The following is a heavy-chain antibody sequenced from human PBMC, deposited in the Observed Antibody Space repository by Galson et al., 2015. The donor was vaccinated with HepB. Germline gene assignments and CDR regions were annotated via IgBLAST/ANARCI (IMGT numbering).Heavy chain of an antibody. Sequence: SVKVSCKASGYTFTSYGISWVRQAPGQGLEWMGWISAYNGNTNYAQKLQGRVTMTTDTSTSTAYMELRSLRSDDTAVYYCARVGSSWTHTGWFDPWGQGTLVTVSS. J-gene: IGHJ5*02. CDR3: ARVGSSWTHTGWFDP. CDR2: ISAYNGNT. CDR1: GYTFTSYG. V-gene: IGHV1-18*01. D-gene: IGHD6-13*01.